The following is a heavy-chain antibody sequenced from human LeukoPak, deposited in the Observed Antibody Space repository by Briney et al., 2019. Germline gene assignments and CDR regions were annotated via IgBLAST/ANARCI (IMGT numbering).Heavy chain of an antibody. V-gene: IGHV5-51*01. Sequence: GESLQISCKGSGYSFTSYWIGWVRQMPGKGLEWMGIIYPGDSDTRYSPSFQGQVTISADKSISTAYLQWSSLKASDTAVYYCARRVSQYYDFWSGYFGTTRRDNENNWFDPWGQGTLVTVSS. CDR2: IYPGDSDT. CDR1: GYSFTSYW. CDR3: ARRVSQYYDFWSGYFGTTRRDNENNWFDP. J-gene: IGHJ5*02. D-gene: IGHD3-3*01.